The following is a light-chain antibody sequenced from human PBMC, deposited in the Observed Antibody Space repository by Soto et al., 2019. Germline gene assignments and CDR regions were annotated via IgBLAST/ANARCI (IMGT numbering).Light chain of an antibody. J-gene: IGLJ3*02. Sequence: QSALTQPPSASGSPGQAVTISCTGTSSDVGAYNYVSWYQQYPGKAPNLMIYEVNKRPSGVPDRVSGSKSGKTASLTVSGLQPEDEADYPCTSYAGSNIWVFGGGTKLTVL. CDR3: TSYAGSNIWV. V-gene: IGLV2-8*01. CDR1: SSDVGAYNY. CDR2: EVN.